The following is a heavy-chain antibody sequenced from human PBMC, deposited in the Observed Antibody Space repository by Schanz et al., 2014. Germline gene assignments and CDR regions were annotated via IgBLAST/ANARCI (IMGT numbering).Heavy chain of an antibody. CDR3: ARAEINSGYARYYYGMDV. Sequence: QVQLQESGPGLVKPSETLSLTCTVSGDSISGSYWSWIRQPAGKGLEWIGRIYTSGSTNYNPSLKSRVTMSVDTSKNQFSLKLSSVTAADTAVYYCARAEINSGYARYYYGMDVWGQGTTVTVSS. CDR1: GDSISGSY. J-gene: IGHJ6*02. V-gene: IGHV4-4*07. D-gene: IGHD5-12*01. CDR2: IYTSGST.